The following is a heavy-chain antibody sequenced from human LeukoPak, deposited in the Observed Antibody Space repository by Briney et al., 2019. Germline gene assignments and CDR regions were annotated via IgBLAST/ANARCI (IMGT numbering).Heavy chain of an antibody. CDR2: IGTAGDT. CDR1: GFTFSSYD. V-gene: IGHV3-13*01. Sequence: QPGGSLRLSCAASGFTFSSYDMHWVRQATGKGLEWVSAIGTAGDTYYPGSVKGRFTISRENAKNSLYLQMNSLRAGDTAVYYCAKTVLLWFGEFQEYFDYWGQGTLVTVSS. CDR3: AKTVLLWFGEFQEYFDY. J-gene: IGHJ4*02. D-gene: IGHD3-10*01.